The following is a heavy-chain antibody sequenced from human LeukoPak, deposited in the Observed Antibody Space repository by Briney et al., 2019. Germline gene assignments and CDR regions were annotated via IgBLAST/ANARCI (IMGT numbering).Heavy chain of an antibody. Sequence: SETLSLTCTVSGGSISSGDYYWSWIRQPPEKGLEWIGYIYYSGSTYYNPSLKSRVTISVDTSKNQFSLKLSSVTAADTAVYYCARSPSLYFDYWGQGTLVTVSS. CDR2: IYYSGST. CDR1: GGSISSGDYY. V-gene: IGHV4-30-4*01. CDR3: ARSPSLYFDY. J-gene: IGHJ4*02.